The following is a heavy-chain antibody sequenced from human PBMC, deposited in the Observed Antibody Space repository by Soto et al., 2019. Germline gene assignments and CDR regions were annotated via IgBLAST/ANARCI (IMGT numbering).Heavy chain of an antibody. CDR2: IWYDGSNK. CDR1: GFTFSSYG. J-gene: IGHJ3*02. D-gene: IGHD2-2*01. CDR3: ARAPLDIVVVPAAPGNAFDI. V-gene: IGHV3-33*01. Sequence: QVQLVESGGGVVQPGRSLRLSCAASGFTFSSYGMHWVRQAPGKGLEWVAVIWYDGSNKYYADSVKGRFTISRDNSKNTLYLQMNTLRAEDTAVYYCARAPLDIVVVPAAPGNAFDIWGQGTMVTVSS.